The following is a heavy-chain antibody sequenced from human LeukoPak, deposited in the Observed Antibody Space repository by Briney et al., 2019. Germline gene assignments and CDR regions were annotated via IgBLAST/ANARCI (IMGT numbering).Heavy chain of an antibody. CDR2: ISYDGSNK. D-gene: IGHD2-15*01. Sequence: GGSLRLSCAASGFTFSSYAMHWVRQAPGKGLEWVAVISYDGSNKYYADSVKGRFTISRDNSKNTLYLQMNSLRAEDTAVYYCARDSSESPHFDYWGQGTLVTVSS. V-gene: IGHV3-30-3*01. CDR3: ARDSSESPHFDY. J-gene: IGHJ4*02. CDR1: GFTFSSYA.